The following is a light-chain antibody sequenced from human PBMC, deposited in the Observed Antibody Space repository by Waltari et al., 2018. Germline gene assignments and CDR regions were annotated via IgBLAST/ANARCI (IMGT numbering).Light chain of an antibody. Sequence: SYVLTQPPSVSVAPGETASIACGGNNIGIRSVHWYQQKPGQAPVLVIYSDNDRPSGIPVRFAGSNSGNTATLTISRCEAGDEADYYCQVWDSNNDHAFWVFGGGTNLTVL. CDR3: QVWDSNNDHAFWV. CDR1: NIGIRS. J-gene: IGLJ3*02. V-gene: IGLV3-21*04. CDR2: SDN.